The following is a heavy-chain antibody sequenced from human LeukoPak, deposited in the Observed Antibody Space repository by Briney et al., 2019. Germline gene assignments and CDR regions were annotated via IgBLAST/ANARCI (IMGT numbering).Heavy chain of an antibody. Sequence: ASVKVSCKASGYTFTSNYIHWVRQVPGQGLEWMGMIYPRDGSTSYAQEFQGRVTVTRDTSTSTVHMELSGLRSEDTAVYYCARDQEGFDYWGQGTLVTVSS. V-gene: IGHV1-46*01. CDR3: ARDQEGFDY. CDR2: IYPRDGST. CDR1: GYTFTSNY. J-gene: IGHJ4*02.